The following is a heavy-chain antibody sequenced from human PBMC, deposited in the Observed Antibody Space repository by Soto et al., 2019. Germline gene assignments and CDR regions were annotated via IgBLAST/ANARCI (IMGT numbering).Heavy chain of an antibody. Sequence: GASVKVSCNASGGTFSSYAISWVRQAPGQGLEWMGGIIPIFGTANYAQKFQGRVTITADESTSTAYMELSSLRSEDTAVYYCARNPSITMVRGVRSYYYYGMDVWGQGTTVTVSS. D-gene: IGHD3-10*01. J-gene: IGHJ6*02. CDR2: IIPIFGTA. CDR1: GGTFSSYA. CDR3: ARNPSITMVRGVRSYYYYGMDV. V-gene: IGHV1-69*13.